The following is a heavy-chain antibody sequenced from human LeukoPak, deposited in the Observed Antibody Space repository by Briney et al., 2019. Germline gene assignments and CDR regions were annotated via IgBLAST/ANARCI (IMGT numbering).Heavy chain of an antibody. Sequence: GGSLRLSCAASGFTFSSYAMNWVRQAPGKGLEWVSAINGRGDNTYYADSVKGRFTLSSDSSRNTVYFQLNNLRVEDTAIYYCAKASWVSSTDAVRWGQGTLVTVSS. D-gene: IGHD3-16*01. CDR2: INGRGDNT. J-gene: IGHJ4*02. CDR3: AKASWVSSTDAVR. V-gene: IGHV3-23*01. CDR1: GFTFSSYA.